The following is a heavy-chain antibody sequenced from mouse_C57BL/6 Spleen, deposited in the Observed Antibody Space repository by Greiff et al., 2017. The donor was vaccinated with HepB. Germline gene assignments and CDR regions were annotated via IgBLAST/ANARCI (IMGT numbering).Heavy chain of an antibody. J-gene: IGHJ2*01. V-gene: IGHV1-80*01. CDR3: ARDHGYYFDY. Sequence: VQGVESGAELVKPGASVKISCKASGYAFSSYWMNWVKQRPGKGLEWIGQIYPGDGDTNYNGKFKGKATLTADKSSSTAYMQLSSLTSEDSAVYFCARDHGYYFDYWGQGTTLTVSS. CDR1: GYAFSSYW. CDR2: IYPGDGDT.